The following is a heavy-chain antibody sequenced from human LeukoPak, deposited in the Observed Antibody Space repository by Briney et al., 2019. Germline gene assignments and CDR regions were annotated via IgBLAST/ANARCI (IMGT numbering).Heavy chain of an antibody. J-gene: IGHJ6*03. Sequence: SVKVSCKASGGSFSSYAITWVRQAPGQGLEWMGRIIPIFGTPTYARKFQGRVTITADMGSSTAYLELTSLTSEDTARYFCAKQGAVRQDYYMDVWGNGTTVTVSS. V-gene: IGHV1-69*06. CDR2: IIPIFGTP. D-gene: IGHD3-16*01. CDR1: GGSFSSYA. CDR3: AKQGAVRQDYYMDV.